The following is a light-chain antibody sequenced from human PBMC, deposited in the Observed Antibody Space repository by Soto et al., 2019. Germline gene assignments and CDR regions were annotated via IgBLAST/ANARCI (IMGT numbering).Light chain of an antibody. CDR1: QPIGDF. V-gene: IGKV1-5*03. CDR3: QQFQTYV. Sequence: DIQMTQSPSTLSASVGDRVTITCRASQPIGDFLAWYQQKPGKAPKLLIYTASRLERWVPSRFSGGGSGTEFTLNRSSLQPDDFASYYCQQFQTYVFGQGTKVEIK. J-gene: IGKJ1*01. CDR2: TAS.